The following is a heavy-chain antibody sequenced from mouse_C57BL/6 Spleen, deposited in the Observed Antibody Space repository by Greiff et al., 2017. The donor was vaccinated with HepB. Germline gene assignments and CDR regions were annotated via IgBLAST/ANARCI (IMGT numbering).Heavy chain of an antibody. D-gene: IGHD2-1*01. J-gene: IGHJ2*01. Sequence: QVQLKQPGAELVKPGASVKMSCKASGYTFTSYWITWVKQRPGQGLEWIGDIYPGSGSTNYNEKFKSKATLTVDTSSSTAYMQLSSLTSEDSAVYCCARKGNMGNYVPFDDWGQGTTLTVSS. CDR1: GYTFTSYW. V-gene: IGHV1-55*01. CDR2: IYPGSGST. CDR3: ARKGNMGNYVPFDD.